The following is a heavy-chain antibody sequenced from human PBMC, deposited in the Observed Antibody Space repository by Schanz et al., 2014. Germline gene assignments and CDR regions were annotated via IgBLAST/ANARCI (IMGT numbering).Heavy chain of an antibody. J-gene: IGHJ6*02. V-gene: IGHV3-11*05. CDR3: ARFLARYQYYGVDV. CDR2: ISDSGDST. D-gene: IGHD3-3*01. Sequence: QVYLVESGGDLVKPGGSLRLSCAASGFTFSDYYMTWIRQAPGKGLEWVSDISDSGDSTHYADSVKGRFSISRDNGETSVYLQINSLRVEDTAVYYCARFLARYQYYGVDVWGQGTTVIVSS. CDR1: GFTFSDYY.